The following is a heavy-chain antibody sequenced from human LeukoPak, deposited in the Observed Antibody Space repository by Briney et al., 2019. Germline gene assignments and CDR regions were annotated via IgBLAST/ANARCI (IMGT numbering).Heavy chain of an antibody. CDR2: IYYSGST. J-gene: IGHJ3*02. D-gene: IGHD2-21*02. CDR1: GVSISSYY. CDR3: ARRSYCGDDCYSSTHDAFDI. V-gene: IGHV4-59*08. Sequence: SETLSLTCTVSGVSISSYYWSWIRQPPGKGLEWIGYIYYSGSTNYNPSLKSRVTISVDTSKNQFSLKLSSVTAADTAVYYCARRSYCGDDCYSSTHDAFDIWGQGTMVTVSS.